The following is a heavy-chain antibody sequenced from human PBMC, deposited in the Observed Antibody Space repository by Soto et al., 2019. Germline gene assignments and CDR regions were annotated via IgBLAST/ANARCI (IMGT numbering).Heavy chain of an antibody. J-gene: IGHJ6*02. CDR3: ARDREYDYPASYCYALSGLDV. CDR2: INPSSCGT. CDR1: GYTFIDYY. Sequence: QVQLVQSGAEVKKPGASVKVSCTASGYTFIDYYMHWVRQAPGQGLEWMGWINPSSCGTHDAQKFQGRVAMTRKTSICIVYMELSRLKFDDTAMYYCARDREYDYPASYCYALSGLDVGGQGTRVTVSS. V-gene: IGHV1-2*02. D-gene: IGHD3-16*01.